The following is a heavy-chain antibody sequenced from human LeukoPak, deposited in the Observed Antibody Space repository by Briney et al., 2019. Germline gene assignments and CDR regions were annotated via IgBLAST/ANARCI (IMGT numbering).Heavy chain of an antibody. D-gene: IGHD3-22*01. V-gene: IGHV4-59*12. CDR1: GFTFSSYS. J-gene: IGHJ4*02. CDR2: IYYSGST. Sequence: GSLRLSCAASGFTFSSYSMNWVRQAPGKGLEWIGYIYYSGSTNYNPSLKSRVTISVDTSKNQFSLKLSSVTAADTAVYYCASTPRDSSPYWGQGTLVTVSS. CDR3: ASTPRDSSPY.